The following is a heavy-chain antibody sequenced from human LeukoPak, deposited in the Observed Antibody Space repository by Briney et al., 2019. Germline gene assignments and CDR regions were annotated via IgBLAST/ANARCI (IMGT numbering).Heavy chain of an antibody. V-gene: IGHV4-34*01. Sequence: TLSLTSAVYGGSFGGYYWSWIRQPPGKGLEWIGEINHSGSTNYNPSLKSRVTISVDTSKNQFSLKLSSVTAADTAVYYCARGLRYYGSGRDIQPWGQGTLVTVSS. CDR2: INHSGST. J-gene: IGHJ1*01. CDR1: GGSFGGYY. D-gene: IGHD3-10*01. CDR3: ARGLRYYGSGRDIQP.